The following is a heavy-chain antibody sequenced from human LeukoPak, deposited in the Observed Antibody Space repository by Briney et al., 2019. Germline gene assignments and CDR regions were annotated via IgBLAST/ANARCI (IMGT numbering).Heavy chain of an antibody. Sequence: SETLSLTCTVSGGSISSYYWSWIRQPPGKGLEWIGYIYYSGSTNYNPSLKSRVTISVDTSKNQFSLKLSSVTAADTAVYYCALFRSWEGSDYWGQGTLVTVSS. CDR1: GGSISSYY. CDR2: IYYSGST. J-gene: IGHJ4*02. V-gene: IGHV4-59*01. CDR3: ALFRSWEGSDY. D-gene: IGHD1-26*01.